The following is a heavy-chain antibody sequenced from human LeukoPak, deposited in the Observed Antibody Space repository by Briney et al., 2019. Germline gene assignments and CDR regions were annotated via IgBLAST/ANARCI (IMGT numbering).Heavy chain of an antibody. CDR1: GFTFSSYA. V-gene: IGHV3-23*01. CDR3: AKEWFGELLSPFDY. J-gene: IGHJ4*02. D-gene: IGHD3-10*01. Sequence: PGGSLRLSCAASGFTFSSYAMSWVRQAPGKGLEWVSATSGSGGRTYYADSVKGRFTISRDNSKNTLYLQMNSLRAEDTAVYYCAKEWFGELLSPFDYGGQGTLVTVS. CDR2: TSGSGGRT.